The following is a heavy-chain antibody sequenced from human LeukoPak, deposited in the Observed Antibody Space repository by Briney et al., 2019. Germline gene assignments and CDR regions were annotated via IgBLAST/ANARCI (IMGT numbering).Heavy chain of an antibody. CDR3: AKGSYYDSSGSFYFDY. Sequence: GGSLRLSCAASGFTFSSYAMSWVRQASGKGLEWVSGISGSGDNTYYADSVKGRFTISRDNSKNTLYVQVNSLGTEDTAAYYCAKGSYYDSSGSFYFDYWGQGTLVTVSS. CDR2: ISGSGDNT. V-gene: IGHV3-23*01. CDR1: GFTFSSYA. J-gene: IGHJ4*02. D-gene: IGHD3-22*01.